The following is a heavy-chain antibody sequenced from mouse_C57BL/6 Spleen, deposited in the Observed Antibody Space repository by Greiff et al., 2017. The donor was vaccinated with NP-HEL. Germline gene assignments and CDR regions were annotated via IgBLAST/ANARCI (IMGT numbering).Heavy chain of an antibody. J-gene: IGHJ1*03. CDR3: ARDSPIYDGYYDWYFDV. CDR1: GFTFSDFY. CDR2: SRNKANDYTT. Sequence: EVNLVESGGGLVQSGRSLRLSCATSGFTFSDFYMEWVRQAPGKGLEWIAASRNKANDYTTEYSASVKGRFIVSRDTSQSILYLQMNALRAEDTAMYYCARDSPIYDGYYDWYFDVWGTGTTVTVSS. V-gene: IGHV7-1*01. D-gene: IGHD2-3*01.